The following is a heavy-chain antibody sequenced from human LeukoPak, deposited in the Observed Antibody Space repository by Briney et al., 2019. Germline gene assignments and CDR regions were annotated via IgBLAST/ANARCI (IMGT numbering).Heavy chain of an antibody. V-gene: IGHV4-59*12. CDR1: GGSISSYH. D-gene: IGHD2-15*01. CDR3: ARAGYCSGGSCPNVRFDY. Sequence: PSETLSLTCTVSGGSISSYHWTWMRQAPGKGLEWIGEIYHSGSTNYNPSLKSRVTISVDKSKNQFSLKLSSVTAADTAVYYCARAGYCSGGSCPNVRFDYWGQGTLVTVSS. J-gene: IGHJ4*02. CDR2: IYHSGST.